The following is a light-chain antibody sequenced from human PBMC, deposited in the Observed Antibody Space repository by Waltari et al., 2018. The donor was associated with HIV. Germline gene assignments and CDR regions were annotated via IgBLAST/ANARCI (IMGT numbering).Light chain of an antibody. CDR3: MQALQSPNT. Sequence: LLTQSPLSLPVTPGEPASISCRSSQNLVHTDGYNYLVWYLQKPGQSPQLLSSSASTRASGVPDRFSGSGSGTEFTLKSSRGEAEDVGVYYCMQALQSPNTFSQATKVEIK. CDR2: SAS. CDR1: QNLVHTDGYNY. V-gene: IGKV2-28*01. J-gene: IGKJ2*01.